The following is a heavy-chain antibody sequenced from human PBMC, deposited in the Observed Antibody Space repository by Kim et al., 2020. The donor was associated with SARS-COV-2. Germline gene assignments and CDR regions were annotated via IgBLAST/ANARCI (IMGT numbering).Heavy chain of an antibody. CDR3: ARGKPTYYDFWSGYYLSFDY. CDR2: IIPIFGTA. D-gene: IGHD3-3*01. CDR1: GGTFSSYA. Sequence: SVKVSCKASGGTFSSYAISWVRQAPGQGLEWMGGIIPIFGTANYAQKFQGRVTITADESTSTAYMELSSLRSEDTAVYYCARGKPTYYDFWSGYYLSFDYWGQGTLVTVSS. V-gene: IGHV1-69*13. J-gene: IGHJ4*02.